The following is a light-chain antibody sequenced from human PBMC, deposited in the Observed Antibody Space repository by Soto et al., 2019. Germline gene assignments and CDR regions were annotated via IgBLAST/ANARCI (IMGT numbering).Light chain of an antibody. CDR1: QSISSY. CDR2: DAS. V-gene: IGKV3-11*01. Sequence: EIVLTQSPATLSLSPGERATLSCRASQSISSYLAWYQQKPDQAPRLLIYDASNRATGIPARFSGSGSGTDFTLTFSSLEPEDFAVYYCQQRSTWPFTFGPGTKVDIK. J-gene: IGKJ3*01. CDR3: QQRSTWPFT.